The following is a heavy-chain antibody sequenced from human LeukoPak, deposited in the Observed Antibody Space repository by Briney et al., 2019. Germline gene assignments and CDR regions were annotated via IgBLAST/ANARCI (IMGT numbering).Heavy chain of an antibody. CDR2: IYSGNGGT. CDR3: AREPPRACSFVF. D-gene: IGHD1-14*01. V-gene: IGHV1-46*01. J-gene: IGHJ4*02. Sequence: ASVKVSCKTSGYTFTSYHIHWVRQAPGQGPEWMGTIYSGNGGTNYAQMFRGRITMTGDTSTSTVYMELSSLNSADTAVYFCAREPPRACSFVFWGQGTLVTVSS. CDR1: GYTFTSYH.